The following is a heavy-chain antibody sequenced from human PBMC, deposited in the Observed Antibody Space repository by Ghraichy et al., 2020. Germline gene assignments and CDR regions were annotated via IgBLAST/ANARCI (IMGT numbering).Heavy chain of an antibody. CDR3: ARDMGHGSASSEYFQH. CDR1: GFTFSTDG. D-gene: IGHD2-15*01. V-gene: IGHV3-33*01. CDR2: IWYDGSKK. J-gene: IGHJ1*01. Sequence: GGSLRLSCAASGFTFSTDGMHWVRQAPGKGLEWVAVIWYDGSKKYYTESVKGRFTISRDNSKNTLYLQMNSLRAEDTAVYYCARDMGHGSASSEYFQHWGQGTLVTVSS.